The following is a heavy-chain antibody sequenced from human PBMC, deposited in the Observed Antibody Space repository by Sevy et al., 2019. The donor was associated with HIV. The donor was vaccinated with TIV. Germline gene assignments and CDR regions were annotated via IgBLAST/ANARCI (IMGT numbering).Heavy chain of an antibody. V-gene: IGHV3-48*03. Sequence: GGSLRLSCAASGFIFSSYEMSWVRQAPGKGLEWISYIGSSGSNVYHADSVKGRFTISRDNAQNSLYLQMNSLRVEDTAVYYCHRITLQGEDAFDLWGQGTMVTVSS. CDR2: IGSSGSNV. CDR1: GFIFSSYE. J-gene: IGHJ3*01. CDR3: HRITLQGEDAFDL. D-gene: IGHD3-10*01.